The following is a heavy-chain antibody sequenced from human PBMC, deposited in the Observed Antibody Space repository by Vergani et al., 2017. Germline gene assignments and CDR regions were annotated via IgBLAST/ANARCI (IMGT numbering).Heavy chain of an antibody. Sequence: QVQLVESGGGVVQPGRSLRLSCATSGFTLTSYGIHWVRQAPGKGPEWVAVTWFDGRNKFYSDSVKGRFIISRDNSKDIVYLQMNSLRDEDTGVYYCARDLRLLYNRFDPWGQGTLVTVSS. D-gene: IGHD1-14*01. CDR1: GFTLTSYG. CDR2: TWFDGRNK. J-gene: IGHJ5*02. V-gene: IGHV3-33*04. CDR3: ARDLRLLYNRFDP.